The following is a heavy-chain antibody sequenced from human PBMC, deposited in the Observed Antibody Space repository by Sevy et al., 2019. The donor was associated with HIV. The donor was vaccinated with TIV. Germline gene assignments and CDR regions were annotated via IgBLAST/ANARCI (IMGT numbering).Heavy chain of an antibody. J-gene: IGHJ5*02. D-gene: IGHD3-10*01. CDR3: ARDQYYYGSGSYWFEP. Sequence: ASVKVSCKASGYTFTGYYMHWVRQAPGQGLEWMGWINPNSGGTNYAQKFQGRVTMTRDTSISTAYMELSRLRSDDTAVYYCARDQYYYGSGSYWFEPWGQGTLVTVSS. V-gene: IGHV1-2*02. CDR1: GYTFTGYY. CDR2: INPNSGGT.